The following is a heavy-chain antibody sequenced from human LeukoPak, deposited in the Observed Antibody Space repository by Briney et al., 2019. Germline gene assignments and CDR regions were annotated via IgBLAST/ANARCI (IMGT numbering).Heavy chain of an antibody. V-gene: IGHV3-21*01. Sequence: GGSLRLSCAASGFTFSSYSMNWVRQAPGKXXXXXXXXSASSNYIYYADSLKGRFTISRDNAKNSLYLQMNSLRAEDTAVYFCARGAGIAGGSYFDYWGQGTLVTVSS. CDR2: XSASSNYI. CDR1: GFTFSSYS. D-gene: IGHD6-13*01. CDR3: ARGAGIAGGSYFDY. J-gene: IGHJ4*02.